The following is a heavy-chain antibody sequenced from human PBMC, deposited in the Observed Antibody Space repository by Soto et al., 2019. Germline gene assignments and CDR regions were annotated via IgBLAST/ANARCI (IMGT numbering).Heavy chain of an antibody. Sequence: QVQLVQSGAEVKKPGSSVKVSCKASGGTFSSYAISWVRQAPGQGLEWMGEIIPIFGTANYAQKFQGRVTSTPDESTSTAYMELSSLRSEDTAVYYCARDRGPSSGYYPYWFDPWGQGTLVTVSS. V-gene: IGHV1-69*05. CDR2: IIPIFGTA. CDR3: ARDRGPSSGYYPYWFDP. D-gene: IGHD3-22*01. CDR1: GGTFSSYA. J-gene: IGHJ5*02.